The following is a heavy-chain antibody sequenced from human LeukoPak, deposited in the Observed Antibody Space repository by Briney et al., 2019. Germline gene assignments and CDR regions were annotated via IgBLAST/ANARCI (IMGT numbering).Heavy chain of an antibody. J-gene: IGHJ4*02. D-gene: IGHD3-10*01. CDR3: ARSRFGSGSYVIDY. Sequence: XKGRGWRGYIYYSASTYYNPSLKSRVTISGETSKNQFSLKLSSVTAADTAVYYCARSRFGSGSYVIDYWGQGTLVTVSS. V-gene: IGHV4-39*01. CDR2: IYYSAST.